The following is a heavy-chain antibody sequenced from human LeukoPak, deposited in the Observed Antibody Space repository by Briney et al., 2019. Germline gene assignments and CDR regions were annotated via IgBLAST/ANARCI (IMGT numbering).Heavy chain of an antibody. V-gene: IGHV4-30-2*01. J-gene: IGHJ6*02. CDR3: ARTSYYYYGMDV. CDR2: IYHSGST. Sequence: SETLSLTCAVSGGSISSGGYSWSWIRQPPGKGLEWIGYIYHSGSTYYNPSLKSRVTISVDRSKNQFSLKLSSVTAADTAAYYCARTSYYYYGMDVWGQGTTVTVSS. CDR1: GGSISSGGYS.